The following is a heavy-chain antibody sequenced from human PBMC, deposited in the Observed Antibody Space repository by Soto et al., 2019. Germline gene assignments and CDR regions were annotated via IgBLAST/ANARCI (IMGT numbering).Heavy chain of an antibody. CDR3: ASHSSSSLDFDY. Sequence: QVQLVQSGAEVKKPGSSVKVSCKASGGTFSSYAISWVRQAPGQGLEWMGGIIPIFGTANYAQKFQGRVKITGEESTGTAYMEMSSLRSEDTAVYYCASHSSSSLDFDYWGQGTLVTVSS. D-gene: IGHD6-6*01. V-gene: IGHV1-69*01. J-gene: IGHJ4*02. CDR1: GGTFSSYA. CDR2: IIPIFGTA.